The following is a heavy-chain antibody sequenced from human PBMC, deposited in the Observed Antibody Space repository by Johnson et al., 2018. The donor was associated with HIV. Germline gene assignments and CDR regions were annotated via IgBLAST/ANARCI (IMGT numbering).Heavy chain of an antibody. CDR2: IGTAGDT. Sequence: VQLVESGGGLVQRGGSLRLSCAGSGFTFSSYDMHWVRQATGKGLEWVSAIGTAGDTYYPGSVKGRFTISRENAKNTLYLQMNSLGPEDTAVYYCAKGRAQHLDGGAFDIWGQGTMVTVSS. V-gene: IGHV3-13*01. J-gene: IGHJ3*02. CDR1: GFTFSSYD. CDR3: AKGRAQHLDGGAFDI. D-gene: IGHD6-13*01.